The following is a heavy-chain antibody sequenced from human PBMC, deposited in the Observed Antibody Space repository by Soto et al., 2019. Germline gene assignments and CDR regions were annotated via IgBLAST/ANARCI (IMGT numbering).Heavy chain of an antibody. Sequence: SLRLCCAARGFTFSSYGMHWVRKAPGQGLEWVAVISYDGSNKYYADSVKGRFTISRDNSKNTLYLQMNSLRAEDTSVYYCAKDPFTGSRYLDWLSYVGWFDPWGQGT. D-gene: IGHD3-9*01. V-gene: IGHV3-30*18. CDR2: ISYDGSNK. CDR1: GFTFSSYG. CDR3: AKDPFTGSRYLDWLSYVGWFDP. J-gene: IGHJ5*02.